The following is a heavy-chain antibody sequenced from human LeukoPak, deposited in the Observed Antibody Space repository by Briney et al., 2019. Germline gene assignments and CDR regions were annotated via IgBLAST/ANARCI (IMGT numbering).Heavy chain of an antibody. CDR1: GDSISSYY. V-gene: IGHV4-59*01. D-gene: IGHD4-11*01. CDR3: ARVVYSHYWPEGMDV. Sequence: ESGPGLVKPSETLSLTCTVSGDSISSYYWSWIRQPPGKGLEGIGYIYNSETTNYNPSLESRVTISEDTSKNQFSLMLTSVTAADTAVYYCARVVYSHYWPEGMDVWGQGATVTVSS. CDR2: IYNSETT. J-gene: IGHJ6*02.